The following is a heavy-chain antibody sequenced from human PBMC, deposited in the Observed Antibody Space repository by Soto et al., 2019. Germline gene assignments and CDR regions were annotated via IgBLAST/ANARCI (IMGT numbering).Heavy chain of an antibody. Sequence: GGSLRLSCAASGFTFSSYGMNWVRQAPGKGLEWISGITSNGGSAYYADSVEGRFTISRDNSRNTVYLQANSLRAEDTALYYCAKPRYCSTTSCQGFDYWGQGTLVTVSS. D-gene: IGHD2-2*01. V-gene: IGHV3-23*01. CDR1: GFTFSSYG. J-gene: IGHJ4*02. CDR2: ITSNGGSA. CDR3: AKPRYCSTTSCQGFDY.